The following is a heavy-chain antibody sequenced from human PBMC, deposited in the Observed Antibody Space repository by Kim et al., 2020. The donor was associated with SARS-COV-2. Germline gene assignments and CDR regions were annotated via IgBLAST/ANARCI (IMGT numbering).Heavy chain of an antibody. CDR3: ARAPRGSEDSLFDP. D-gene: IGHD3-22*01. Sequence: GGSLRLSCAASGFTLSSYWMSWVRQAPGKGLEWVANIKPDGGGENYVDSAKSRFTITRDNAKNTLYLQMNSLRVEDTAVYYCARAPRGSEDSLFDPGGQGNQFTASS. CDR1: GFTLSSYW. V-gene: IGHV3-7*01. J-gene: IGHJ5*02. CDR2: IKPDGGGE.